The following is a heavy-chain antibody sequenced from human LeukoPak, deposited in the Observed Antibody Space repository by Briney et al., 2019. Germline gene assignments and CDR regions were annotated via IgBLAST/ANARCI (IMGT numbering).Heavy chain of an antibody. V-gene: IGHV4-4*07. D-gene: IGHD3-10*01. CDR2: VHTTGGT. CDR3: AKGGESSLPFDY. J-gene: IGHJ4*02. Sequence: SETLSLTCTVSGGSTSGHYWSWIRQPAGKEPEWIGRVHTTGGTNYNPSLKSRLTMSVDTSKNQFSLHLTSATAADTAVYYCAKGGESSLPFDYWGQGTLVTVSS. CDR1: GGSTSGHY.